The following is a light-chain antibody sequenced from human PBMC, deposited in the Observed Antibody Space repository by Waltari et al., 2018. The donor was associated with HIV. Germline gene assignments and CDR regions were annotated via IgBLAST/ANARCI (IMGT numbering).Light chain of an antibody. CDR2: GNT. J-gene: IGLJ2*01. CDR3: QSYDNALSGSL. Sequence: QSVLTQPPSVSGAPGQRVTISCPGTTPNIGAGYAVHWYQQLPGTAPNLLVFGNTNWPSGVPDRFSGSKSGTSASLAITGLQAGDEGDYYCQSYDNALSGSLFGGGTKVTVL. V-gene: IGLV1-40*01. CDR1: TPNIGAGYA.